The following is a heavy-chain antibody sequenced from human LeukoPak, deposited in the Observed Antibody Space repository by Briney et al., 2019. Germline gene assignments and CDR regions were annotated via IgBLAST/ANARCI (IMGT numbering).Heavy chain of an antibody. CDR2: ISYDGSNK. CDR1: GFTFSSYA. CDR3: ARAMVRGDPYFDY. D-gene: IGHD3-10*01. J-gene: IGHJ4*02. Sequence: PGGSLRLSCAASGFTFSSYAMHWVRQAPGEGLEWVAVISYDGSNKYYADSVKGRFTISRDNSKNTLYLQMNSLRAEDTAVNYCARAMVRGDPYFDYWGQGTLVTVSS. V-gene: IGHV3-30-3*01.